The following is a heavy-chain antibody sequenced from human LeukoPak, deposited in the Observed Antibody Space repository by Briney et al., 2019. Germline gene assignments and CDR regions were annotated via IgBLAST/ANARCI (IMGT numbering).Heavy chain of an antibody. CDR3: ARDASLATVGYFDY. Sequence: GGSLRLSCAASGFTFSDYFMSWIRQAPGKGLEWVSDISRSSSYTNYADSVKGRFTISRDNAKNSPYLQMNSLGAEDTAVYYCARDASLATVGYFDYWGQGTLVTVSS. CDR2: ISRSSSYT. CDR1: GFTFSDYF. D-gene: IGHD5-12*01. V-gene: IGHV3-11*05. J-gene: IGHJ4*02.